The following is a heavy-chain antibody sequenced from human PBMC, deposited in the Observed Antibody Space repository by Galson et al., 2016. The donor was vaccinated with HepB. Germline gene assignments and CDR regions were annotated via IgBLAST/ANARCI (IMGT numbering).Heavy chain of an antibody. CDR2: ITSAGDKQ. CDR1: GFSFNTYS. Sequence: SLRLSCAASGFSFNTYSMHWVRQAPGKGLEWVAAITSAGDKQCYTDSVRGRFTISRDNSNNMMYLQMNRLRPEDTSVYYCARDAMGRGSGSYSAFDYWGQGTLVAVSS. D-gene: IGHD1-26*01. V-gene: IGHV3-30*04. J-gene: IGHJ4*02. CDR3: ARDAMGRGSGSYSAFDY.